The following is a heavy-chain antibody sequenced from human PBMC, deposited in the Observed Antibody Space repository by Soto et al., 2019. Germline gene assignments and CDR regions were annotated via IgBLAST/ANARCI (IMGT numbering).Heavy chain of an antibody. Sequence: QVPLVQSGGEVRKPGASVKVSCKASGYTFTSHGIGWVRQAPGQGLEWMGLISAYNGDTNYAQKLQGRVTVTTDRSTGTAYTELRSLRAEATAGYYWAMRVRGTNICDYLYMVVWGKGTTVTVSS. D-gene: IGHD3-10*01. V-gene: IGHV1-18*01. J-gene: IGHJ6*03. CDR2: ISAYNGDT. CDR3: AMRVRGTNICDYLYMVV. CDR1: GYTFTSHG.